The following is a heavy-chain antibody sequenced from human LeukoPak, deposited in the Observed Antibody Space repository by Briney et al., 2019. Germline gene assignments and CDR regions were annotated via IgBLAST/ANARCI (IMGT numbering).Heavy chain of an antibody. CDR1: GYTFTSNA. CDR2: INTNTGNP. J-gene: IGHJ4*02. V-gene: IGHV7-4-1*02. D-gene: IGHD2-8*01. Sequence: GASVKVSCQASGYTFTSNALRWVRQAPGQGLEGMGWINTNTGNPTYAQGFTERFVFSLDTSDNKAYLQISSLQAEDTAVYYCASFFCTSGLCYYLDYWGQGTLVTVSS. CDR3: ASFFCTSGLCYYLDY.